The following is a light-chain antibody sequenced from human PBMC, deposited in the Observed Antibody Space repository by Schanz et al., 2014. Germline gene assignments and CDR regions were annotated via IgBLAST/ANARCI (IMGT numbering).Light chain of an antibody. CDR3: QQYGSSPGT. CDR2: GAS. J-gene: IGKJ2*02. CDR1: QSIANY. V-gene: IGKV3-20*01. Sequence: EIVLTQSPGTLSLSPGERATLSCRASQSIANYLAWYQQKPGQAPNVLIYGASRRATGIPDRFSGSGSGTDFTLTISRLEPEDFAVYYCQQYGSSPGTFGQGTKLEIK.